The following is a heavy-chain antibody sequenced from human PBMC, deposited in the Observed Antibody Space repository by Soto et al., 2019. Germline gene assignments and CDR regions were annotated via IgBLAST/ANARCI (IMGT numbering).Heavy chain of an antibody. CDR3: AKDRDYYGSGSYANY. Sequence: GGSLSLSCAASGFTFSSYAMSWVRQAPGKGLEWVSAISGSGGSTYYADSVKGRFTISRDNSKNTLYLQMNSLRAEDTAVYYCAKDRDYYGSGSYANYWGQGTLVTVSS. CDR2: ISGSGGST. CDR1: GFTFSSYA. J-gene: IGHJ4*02. D-gene: IGHD3-10*01. V-gene: IGHV3-23*01.